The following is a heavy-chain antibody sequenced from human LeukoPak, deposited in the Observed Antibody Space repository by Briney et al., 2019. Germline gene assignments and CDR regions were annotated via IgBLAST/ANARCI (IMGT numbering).Heavy chain of an antibody. J-gene: IGHJ3*02. CDR3: AKDWSLHYDFWSGII. V-gene: IGHV3-23*01. D-gene: IGHD3-3*01. CDR2: ISGTGGST. CDR1: GFSISSYS. Sequence: PGGSLRLSCAASGFSISSYSMTWVRQAPGKGLEWVSVISGTGGSTYYADSVKGRFTISRDNSKNTLHLQMNSLRAEDTAVYYCAKDWSLHYDFWSGIIWGQGTMVAVSS.